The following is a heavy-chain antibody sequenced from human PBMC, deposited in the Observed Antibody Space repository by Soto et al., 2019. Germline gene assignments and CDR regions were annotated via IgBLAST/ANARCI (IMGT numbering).Heavy chain of an antibody. Sequence: SETLSLTCSVSGGSINRSSYYWGWIRQPPGKGLEWIGNINYSGSTYYSPSLKSRVTISIDTSKNQFSLKLSSVTAADTAVYYCARRSSGSLFDSWGQGTPVTVSS. D-gene: IGHD7-27*01. V-gene: IGHV4-39*01. J-gene: IGHJ4*02. CDR1: GGSINRSSYY. CDR3: ARRSSGSLFDS. CDR2: INYSGST.